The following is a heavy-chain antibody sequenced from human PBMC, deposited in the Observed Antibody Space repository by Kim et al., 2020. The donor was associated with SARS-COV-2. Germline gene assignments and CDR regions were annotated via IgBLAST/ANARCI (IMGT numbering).Heavy chain of an antibody. V-gene: IGHV4-31*03. Sequence: SETLSLTCTVSGGSISSGGYYWSWTRQHPGKGLEWIGYIYYSGSTYYNPSLKSRVTISVDTSKNQFSLKLSSVTAADTAVYYCARDPRYGSGKEDWGQGTLVTVSS. CDR1: GGSISSGGYY. J-gene: IGHJ4*02. CDR2: IYYSGST. D-gene: IGHD3-10*01. CDR3: ARDPRYGSGKED.